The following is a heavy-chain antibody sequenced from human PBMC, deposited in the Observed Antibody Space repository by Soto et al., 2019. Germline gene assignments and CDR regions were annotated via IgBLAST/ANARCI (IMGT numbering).Heavy chain of an antibody. J-gene: IGHJ6*02. D-gene: IGHD2-2*01. CDR3: ARSQGSSTSLEIYYYYYYGMDV. V-gene: IGHV1-69*01. CDR1: GGTFGSYA. CDR2: IIPIPGTA. Sequence: QVQLVQSGAEVKKPGSSVKVSCKASGGTFGSYAISWVRQAPGQGLEWMGGIIPIPGTANSAQKFHGRVTIAADESTSTAYMELSSLRSEDTAVYYCARSQGSSTSLEIYYYYYYGMDVWGQGTTVTVSS.